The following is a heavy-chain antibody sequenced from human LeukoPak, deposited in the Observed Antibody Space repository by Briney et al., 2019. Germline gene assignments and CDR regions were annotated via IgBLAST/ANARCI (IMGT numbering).Heavy chain of an antibody. CDR3: AKSGWKQWLATGEEFDY. Sequence: GGSLRLSCAASGFTFSSYWMSWVRQAPGKGLEWVGFIRSKAYGGTTEYAASVKGRFTISRDNAKNSLYLQMNSLRAEDTALYYCAKSGWKQWLATGEEFDYWGQGTLVTVSS. J-gene: IGHJ4*02. CDR1: GFTFSSYW. V-gene: IGHV3-71*01. CDR2: IRSKAYGGTT. D-gene: IGHD6-19*01.